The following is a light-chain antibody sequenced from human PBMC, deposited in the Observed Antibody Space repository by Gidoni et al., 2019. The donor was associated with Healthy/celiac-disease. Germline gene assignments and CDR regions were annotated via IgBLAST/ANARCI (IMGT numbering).Light chain of an antibody. CDR1: SGHSSYA. CDR2: LNSDGSH. Sequence: QLVLTQSPSASASLGASVKLTCTLSSGHSSYAIAWHQQQPEKGPRYWMKLNSDGSHSKGDGVPDRFSGSSSGAERYLTISSLQSEDEADYSCQTWGTGILVFGGGTKLTVL. V-gene: IGLV4-69*01. CDR3: QTWGTGILV. J-gene: IGLJ3*02.